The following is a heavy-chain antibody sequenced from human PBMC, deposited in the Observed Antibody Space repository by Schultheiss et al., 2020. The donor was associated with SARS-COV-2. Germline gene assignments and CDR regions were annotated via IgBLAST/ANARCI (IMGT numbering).Heavy chain of an antibody. V-gene: IGHV4-61*01. Sequence: SETLSLTCTVSGGSVSSGSYYWSWIRQPPGKGLEWIGYIYYSGSTNYNPSLKSRVTISVDTSKNQFSLKLSSVTAADTAVYYCARDSRDGYNPNWFDPWGQGTLVTVSS. CDR1: GGSVSSGSYY. D-gene: IGHD5-24*01. J-gene: IGHJ5*02. CDR3: ARDSRDGYNPNWFDP. CDR2: IYYSGST.